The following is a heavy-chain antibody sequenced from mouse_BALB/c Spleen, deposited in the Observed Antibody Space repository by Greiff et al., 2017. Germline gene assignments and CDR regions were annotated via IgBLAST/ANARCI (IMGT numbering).Heavy chain of an antibody. CDR3: GRGGNYGHVFAY. CDR2: ISNLAYSI. V-gene: IGHV5-15*02. Sequence: EVQVVESGGGLVQPGGSRKLSCAASGFTFSDYGMAWVRQAPGKGPAWVAFISNLAYSIYYADTVTGRFTISRENAKNTLYLVMSSLRYEDAAVYYCGRGGNYGHVFAYWGQGTLVTVSA. D-gene: IGHD2-1*01. J-gene: IGHJ3*01. CDR1: GFTFSDYG.